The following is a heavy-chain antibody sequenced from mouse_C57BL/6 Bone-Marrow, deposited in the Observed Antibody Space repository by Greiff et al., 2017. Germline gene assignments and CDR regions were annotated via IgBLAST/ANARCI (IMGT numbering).Heavy chain of an antibody. CDR3: AILVLLRY. CDR2: INPNYGTT. CDR1: GYSFTDYN. D-gene: IGHD1-1*01. V-gene: IGHV1-39*01. Sequence: VQLKESGPELVKPGASVKISCKASGYSFTDYNMNWVKQSHGKSLEWIGVINPNYGTTSYNQKFKGKATLTVDQSSSTAYMQLNRLTSEDSAGYCCAILVLLRYWGQGTTLTVSS. J-gene: IGHJ2*01.